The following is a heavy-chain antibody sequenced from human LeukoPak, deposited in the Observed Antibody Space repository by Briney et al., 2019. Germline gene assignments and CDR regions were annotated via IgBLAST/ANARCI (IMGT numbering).Heavy chain of an antibody. V-gene: IGHV6-1*01. CDR1: GDSVSSNSAA. Sequence: SQTLSLTCAISGDSVSSNSAAWNWIRQSPSRGLEWLGRTYYRSEWYNDYAVSVKSRITINPDTSKNQFSLQLNSVTPEDTAVYYCARVTAKNPTGDNWFDPWGQGTLVTVSS. CDR2: TYYRSEWYN. D-gene: IGHD1-14*01. CDR3: ARVTAKNPTGDNWFDP. J-gene: IGHJ5*02.